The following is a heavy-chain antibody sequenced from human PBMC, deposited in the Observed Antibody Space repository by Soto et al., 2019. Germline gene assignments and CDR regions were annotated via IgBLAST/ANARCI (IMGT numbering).Heavy chain of an antibody. V-gene: IGHV4-30-4*01. CDR2: IFSSVTT. Sequence: TLSLTCTVSGDSISSGHQSWRWIRQSPGKGLEWIGYIFSSVTTYYNPSLKSRLTMSLDTSQNQFSLRLASVTDADSAVYYCARVPSPFDYYYAMDVWGQGTRVTVSS. CDR3: ARVPSPFDYYYAMDV. D-gene: IGHD3-16*01. J-gene: IGHJ6*02. CDR1: GDSISSGHQS.